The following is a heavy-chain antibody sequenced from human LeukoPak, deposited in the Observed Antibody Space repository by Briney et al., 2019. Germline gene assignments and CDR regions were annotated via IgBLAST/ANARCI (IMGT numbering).Heavy chain of an antibody. D-gene: IGHD6-19*01. Sequence: ASVKVSCKASGYTFTGYYMHWVRQAPGQGLEWMGWINPNSGGTNYAQKFQGRVTMNRDTSISTAYMELSRLRSDDTAVYYCARDLQQWLANTDYWGQGTLVTVSS. CDR2: INPNSGGT. CDR1: GYTFTGYY. CDR3: ARDLQQWLANTDY. J-gene: IGHJ4*02. V-gene: IGHV1-2*02.